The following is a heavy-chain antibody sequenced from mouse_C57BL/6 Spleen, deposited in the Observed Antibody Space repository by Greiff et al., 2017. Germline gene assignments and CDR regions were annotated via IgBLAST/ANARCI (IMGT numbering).Heavy chain of an antibody. V-gene: IGHV1-55*01. CDR1: GYTFTSYW. CDR2: IYPGSGST. J-gene: IGHJ4*01. Sequence: QVHVKQPGAELVKPGASVKMSCKASGYTFTSYWITWVKQRPGQGLEWIGDIYPGSGSTNYNEKFKSKATLAVDTSSSTAYMQLSRLTSEDSAVYYCARRYYYAMDYWGQGTSVTVSS. CDR3: ARRYYYAMDY.